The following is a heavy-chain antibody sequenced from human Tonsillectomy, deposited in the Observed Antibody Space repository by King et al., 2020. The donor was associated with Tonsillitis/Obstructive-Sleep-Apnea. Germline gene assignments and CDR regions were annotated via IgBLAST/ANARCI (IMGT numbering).Heavy chain of an antibody. D-gene: IGHD2-2*03. CDR1: GYTFTSYG. CDR3: AGDGYCSSTSCGYYYYGMDV. Sequence: VQLVESGAEVKKPGASVKVSCKASGYTFTSYGISWVRQAPGQGLEWMGWISAYNGNTNYAQKLQGRVTMTTDTSTSTAYMELRSLRSDDTAVYYCAGDGYCSSTSCGYYYYGMDVWGQGTTVTVSS. V-gene: IGHV1-18*01. CDR2: ISAYNGNT. J-gene: IGHJ6*02.